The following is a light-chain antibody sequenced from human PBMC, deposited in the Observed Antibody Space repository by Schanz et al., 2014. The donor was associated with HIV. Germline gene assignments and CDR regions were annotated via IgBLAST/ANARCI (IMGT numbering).Light chain of an antibody. V-gene: IGKV1-33*01. CDR2: DAS. Sequence: DIQMTQSPSSLSASVGDRVTISCQASQDITKYLNWYQQKPGKAPSLLIYDASNLETGVPSRFSGSGSGTEFTLTISSLQPDDFATYYCQQYNNYPYTFGQGTKVEIK. CDR3: QQYNNYPYT. CDR1: QDITKY. J-gene: IGKJ2*01.